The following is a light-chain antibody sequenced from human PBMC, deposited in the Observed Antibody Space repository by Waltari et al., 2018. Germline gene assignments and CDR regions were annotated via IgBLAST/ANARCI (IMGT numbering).Light chain of an antibody. CDR1: QSVSSH. CDR3: QHRIDWPHT. J-gene: IGKJ2*01. CDR2: ESS. Sequence: EIVLTQSPATLSLSPGERATLSCRASQSVSSHLGGYHQKPGQAPRPLIYESSNRAPGIPARVSGVGSGTDFTRTISSLEPEDFAVYYCQHRIDWPHTFGQGTKLEIK. V-gene: IGKV3-11*01.